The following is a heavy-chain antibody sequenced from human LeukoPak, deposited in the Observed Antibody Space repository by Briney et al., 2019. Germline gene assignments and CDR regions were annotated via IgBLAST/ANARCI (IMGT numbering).Heavy chain of an antibody. V-gene: IGHV4-59*01. D-gene: IGHD4-23*01. Sequence: PSETLSLTCTVSGGSISSYYWSWIRQPPGKGLEWIGYIYHSGSTNYNPSLKSRVTISVDTSKNQFSLKLSSVTAADTAVYYCARESRGWYGGNSEAFDYWGQGTLVTVSS. CDR3: ARESRGWYGGNSEAFDY. CDR2: IYHSGST. J-gene: IGHJ4*02. CDR1: GGSISSYY.